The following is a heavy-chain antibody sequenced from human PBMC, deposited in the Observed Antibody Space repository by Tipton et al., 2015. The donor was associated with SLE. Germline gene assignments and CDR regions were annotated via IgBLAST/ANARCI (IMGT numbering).Heavy chain of an antibody. CDR3: ARVGVGATDDAFDI. J-gene: IGHJ3*02. V-gene: IGHV3-21*01. CDR2: ISNSSSYI. D-gene: IGHD1-26*01. CDR1: GFTFSSYA. Sequence: SLRLSCSASGFTFSSYAMHWVRQAPGKGLEWVSSISNSSSYIYYADSVKGRFTISRDNAKNSLYLQMNSLRAEDTAVYYCARVGVGATDDAFDIWGQGTMVTVSS.